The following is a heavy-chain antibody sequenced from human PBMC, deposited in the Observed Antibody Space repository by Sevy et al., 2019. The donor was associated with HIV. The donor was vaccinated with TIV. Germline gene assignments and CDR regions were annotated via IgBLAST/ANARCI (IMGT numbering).Heavy chain of an antibody. CDR2: IGYDGSNK. J-gene: IGHJ4*02. CDR1: GFAPSIYG. D-gene: IGHD2-8*01. CDR3: ARDPRMYGDYLLAYFDY. Sequence: GGSLRLSCAASGFAPSIYGMHWVRQAPGKGLEWVAVIGYDGSNKYYADSVKGRFSISRDNSRNTLFLQMDSLRAEDTAVYYCARDPRMYGDYLLAYFDYWGQGTLVTVSS. V-gene: IGHV3-33*01.